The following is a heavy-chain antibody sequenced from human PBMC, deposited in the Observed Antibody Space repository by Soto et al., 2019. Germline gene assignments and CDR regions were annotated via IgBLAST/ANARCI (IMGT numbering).Heavy chain of an antibody. D-gene: IGHD5-18*01. CDR1: GFTFSSYG. Sequence: GGSLRLSCAASGFTFSSYGMHWVRQAPGKGLEWVAVIWYDGSNKYYADSVKGRFTISRDNSKNTLYLQMNSLRAEDTAVYYCARDFVDTAMVSGMDVWGQGTTVTVSS. V-gene: IGHV3-33*01. CDR3: ARDFVDTAMVSGMDV. CDR2: IWYDGSNK. J-gene: IGHJ6*02.